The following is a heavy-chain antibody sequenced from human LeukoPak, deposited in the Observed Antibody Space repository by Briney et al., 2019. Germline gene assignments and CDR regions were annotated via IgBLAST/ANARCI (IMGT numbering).Heavy chain of an antibody. CDR2: IRSDRSHA. D-gene: IGHD2-2*01. CDR3: ARDLGYCSSTSCYEEPGYFDY. J-gene: IGHJ4*02. V-gene: IGHV3-30*02. CDR1: GFSFRSYG. Sequence: TGGSLRLSCAASGFSFRSYGMHWVRQAPGKGLEWVTFIRSDRSHAYYADSVQGRFTVSRDNSENTLYLQMNSLRAEDTAVYYCARDLGYCSSTSCYEEPGYFDYWGQGTLVTVSS.